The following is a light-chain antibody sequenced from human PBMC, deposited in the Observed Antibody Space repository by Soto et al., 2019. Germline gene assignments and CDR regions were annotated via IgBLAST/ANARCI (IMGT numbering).Light chain of an antibody. CDR1: QSVSRH. CDR3: QQYNNWPPKT. CDR2: GAS. J-gene: IGKJ2*01. V-gene: IGKV3-15*01. Sequence: EVVLTQSPATLSLSPGERATLSCRASQSVSRHLAWYQQKPGQAPRLLIYGASTRATGIPARFSGSGSGTEFTLTISSLQSEDFAVYYCQQYNNWPPKTFGQGTKLEIK.